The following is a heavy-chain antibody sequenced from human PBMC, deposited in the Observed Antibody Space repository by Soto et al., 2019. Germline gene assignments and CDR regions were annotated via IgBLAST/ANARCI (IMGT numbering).Heavy chain of an antibody. CDR1: GFTFSNYA. CDR2: ISDSGGRT. Sequence: EVQLLEAGGGLVQPGGSLRISCAASGFTFSNYAMSWVRQAPGKGLEWVSGISDSGGRTNYADSVKGRFTISRDNSRNTVHLQMSSLRAEATVVYYCATEHRYDGRGYYYEGFDYWGQGTLVTVSS. J-gene: IGHJ4*02. D-gene: IGHD3-22*01. CDR3: ATEHRYDGRGYYYEGFDY. V-gene: IGHV3-23*01.